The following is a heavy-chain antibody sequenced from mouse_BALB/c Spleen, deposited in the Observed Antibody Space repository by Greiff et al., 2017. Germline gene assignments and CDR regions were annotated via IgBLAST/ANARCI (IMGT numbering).Heavy chain of an antibody. CDR2: ISSGGSYT. CDR3: ARLNVYAMDY. CDR1: GFTFSSYG. J-gene: IGHJ4*01. V-gene: IGHV5-6*01. Sequence: EVQGVESGGDLVKPGGSLKLSCAASGFTFSSYGMSWVRQTPDKRLEWVATISSGGSYTYYPDSVKGRFTISRDNAKNTLYLQMSSLKSEDTAMYYCARLNVYAMDYWGQGTSVTVSS.